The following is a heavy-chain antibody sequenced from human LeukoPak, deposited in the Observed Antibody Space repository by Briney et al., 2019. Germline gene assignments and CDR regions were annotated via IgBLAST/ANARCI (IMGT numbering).Heavy chain of an antibody. D-gene: IGHD5-18*01. V-gene: IGHV3-66*01. CDR1: GFTVSSNY. CDR3: AREYSYPYYFDY. Sequence: GGSLRLSCAASGFTVSSNYMSWVRQAPGKGLEWVSVIYSGGSTYYADSVKGRFTISRDNSKNTLYLQMNSLRAVGTAVYYCAREYSYPYYFDYWGQGTLVTVSS. J-gene: IGHJ4*02. CDR2: IYSGGST.